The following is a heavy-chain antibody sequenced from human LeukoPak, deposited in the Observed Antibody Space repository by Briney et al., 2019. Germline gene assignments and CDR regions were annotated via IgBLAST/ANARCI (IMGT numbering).Heavy chain of an antibody. CDR2: ISSSGSTI. CDR3: ARVGGDYDILTGYGAFDI. Sequence: PGGTLRLSCAASRLRFSSSGMSWVRQAPGKGLEWVSYISSSGSTIYYADSVKGRFTISRDNAKNSLYLQMNSLRAEDTAVYYCARVGGDYDILTGYGAFDIWGQGTMVTVSS. V-gene: IGHV3-48*03. J-gene: IGHJ3*02. D-gene: IGHD3-9*01. CDR1: RLRFSSSG.